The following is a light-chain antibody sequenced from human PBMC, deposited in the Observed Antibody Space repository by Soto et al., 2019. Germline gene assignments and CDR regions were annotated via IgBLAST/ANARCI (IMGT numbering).Light chain of an antibody. CDR3: QQYYSYPWT. J-gene: IGKJ1*01. CDR2: DAF. Sequence: DIQMTQSPSTLSASVGDRVTITCRASQSINNWLAWYQQKPGKAPKLLIFDAFSLESGVPSRFSGSGSGTEFTLTISSLQPDDFATYYCQQYYSYPWTFGQGTKVDIK. V-gene: IGKV1-5*01. CDR1: QSINNW.